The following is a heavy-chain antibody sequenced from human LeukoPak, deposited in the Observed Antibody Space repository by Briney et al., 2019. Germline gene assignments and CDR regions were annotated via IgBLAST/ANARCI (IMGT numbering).Heavy chain of an antibody. CDR2: INPNSGGT. CDR1: GYTFTSYG. D-gene: IGHD3-10*01. V-gene: IGHV1-2*02. CDR3: YNVSGNGESTFDY. Sequence: ASVKVSCKASGYTFTSYGISWVRQAPGQGLEWMGWINPNSGGTNYAQKFQGRVTMTRDTSISTAYMELSRLRSDDTAVYYYYNVSGNGESTFDYWGQGTLGTVSS. J-gene: IGHJ4*02.